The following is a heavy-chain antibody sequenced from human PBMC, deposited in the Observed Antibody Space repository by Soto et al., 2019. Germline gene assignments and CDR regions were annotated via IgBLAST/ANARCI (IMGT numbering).Heavy chain of an antibody. CDR3: AIMLGSFTGRATDY. CDR1: GGTFSSYA. D-gene: IGHD2-15*01. Sequence: QVQLVQSGAEVKKPGSSVKVSCKASGGTFSSYAISWVRQAPGQGLEWMGGIIPIFGTANYAQKFQGRVTITADKCTSTAYMELSSLRSEDTAVYYCAIMLGSFTGRATDYWGQGTLVTVSS. J-gene: IGHJ4*02. CDR2: IIPIFGTA. V-gene: IGHV1-69*06.